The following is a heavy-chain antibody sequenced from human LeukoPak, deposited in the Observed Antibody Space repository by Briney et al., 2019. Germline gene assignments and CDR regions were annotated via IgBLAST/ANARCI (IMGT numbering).Heavy chain of an antibody. CDR3: ASLWFDP. Sequence: PGGSLRLSCAASGFQFSSYEMNWVHQTPGKGLEWVSYISRSGSITYYVESVKGRFTISRDNTKSSLYLQMNSLRAEDTAVYYCASLWFDPWGQGSLVTVSS. J-gene: IGHJ5*02. CDR2: ISRSGSIT. CDR1: GFQFSSYE. V-gene: IGHV3-48*03.